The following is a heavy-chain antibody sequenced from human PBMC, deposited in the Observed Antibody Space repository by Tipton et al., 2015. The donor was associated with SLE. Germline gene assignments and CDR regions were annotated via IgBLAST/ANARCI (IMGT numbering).Heavy chain of an antibody. Sequence: GPVKPSQTLSLTCAVYGGSFSGHYWSWIRQSSGKGLGWIGDINQSGSTNYNPSLKSRVTISVDTSKNQVSLRLSSVTAADTAVYYCARESGITVPRGYFYYMDVWGKGTTVTVS. J-gene: IGHJ6*03. V-gene: IGHV4-34*01. CDR1: GGSFSGHY. D-gene: IGHD5-12*01. CDR2: INQSGST. CDR3: ARESGITVPRGYFYYMDV.